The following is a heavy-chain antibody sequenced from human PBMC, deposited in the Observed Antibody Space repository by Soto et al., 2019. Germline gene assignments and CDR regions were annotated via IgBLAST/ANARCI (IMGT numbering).Heavy chain of an antibody. J-gene: IGHJ6*02. Sequence: PSETLSLTCTVSGGSISSGGYYWSWIRQHPGKGLEWIGYIYYSGSTYYNPSLKSRVTISVDTSKNQFSLKLSSVTAADTAVYYCARDLVAAAALPYGMDVWGQGTTVTVSS. CDR3: ARDLVAAAALPYGMDV. CDR1: GGSISSGGYY. D-gene: IGHD6-13*01. V-gene: IGHV4-31*03. CDR2: IYYSGST.